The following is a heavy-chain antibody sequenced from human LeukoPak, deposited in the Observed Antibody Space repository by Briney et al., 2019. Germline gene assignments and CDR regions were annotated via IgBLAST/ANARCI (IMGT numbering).Heavy chain of an antibody. CDR3: ARDYYGSGENGDY. Sequence: ASMKVSSKASGGTFSSYTISWERQVPERGLEWMGRIIPILGIANYAQKFQGRVTINTDKSTSTAYMELSSLRSEDTAVYYCARDYYGSGENGDYWGQGTLVTVSS. V-gene: IGHV1-69*04. J-gene: IGHJ4*02. CDR2: IIPILGIA. CDR1: GGTFSSYT. D-gene: IGHD3-10*01.